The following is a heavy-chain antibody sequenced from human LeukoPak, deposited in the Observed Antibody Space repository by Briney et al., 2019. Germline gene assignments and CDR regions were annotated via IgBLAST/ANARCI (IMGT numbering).Heavy chain of an antibody. CDR1: GYTFTSYA. V-gene: IGHV1-3*01. CDR2: INAGNGNT. CDR3: ARGHRQWLVLDVDY. Sequence: GASVKVSCKASGYTFTSYAIHWVRQAPGQRLEWMGWINAGNGNTKYSQKFQGRVTITRDTSASTGYMELSSLRSEDTAVYYCARGHRQWLVLDVDYWGQGTLVTVSS. J-gene: IGHJ4*02. D-gene: IGHD6-19*01.